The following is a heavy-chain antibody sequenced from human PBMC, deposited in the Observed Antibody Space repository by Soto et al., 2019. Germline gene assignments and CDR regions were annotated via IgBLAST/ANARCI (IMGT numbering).Heavy chain of an antibody. V-gene: IGHV3-23*01. J-gene: IGHJ4*02. D-gene: IGHD4-4*01. CDR1: GFSFSSYA. Sequence: DVQLLESGGGLVQPGGSLRLSCAASGFSFSSYAMVWVRQAPGKGLEWVSVISARGGSSSFPDSVKGRFTISRDNSQNVLSLEMNSLRAEDTAIYFCAKGSIEYSAAVDNWGQGTLVLVSS. CDR3: AKGSIEYSAAVDN. CDR2: ISARGGSS.